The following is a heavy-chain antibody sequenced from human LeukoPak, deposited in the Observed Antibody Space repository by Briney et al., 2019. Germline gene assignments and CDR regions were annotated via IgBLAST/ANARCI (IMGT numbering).Heavy chain of an antibody. CDR3: ARGDKRRQGQGVIISYYFDY. V-gene: IGHV1-8*03. D-gene: IGHD3-10*01. CDR2: MNPNSGNT. J-gene: IGHJ4*02. Sequence: ASVKVSCKVSGYTLTELSMHWVRQATGQGLEWMGWMNPNSGNTGYAQKFQGRVTITRNTSISTAYMELSSLRSEDTAVYYCARGDKRRQGQGVIISYYFDYWGQGTLVTVSS. CDR1: GYTLTELS.